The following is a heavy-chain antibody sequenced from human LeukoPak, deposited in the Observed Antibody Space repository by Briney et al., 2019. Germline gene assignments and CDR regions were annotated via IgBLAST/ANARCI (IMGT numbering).Heavy chain of an antibody. D-gene: IGHD1-1*01. V-gene: IGHV4-4*07. CDR2: VYTSGDT. CDR1: GVSISTSY. CDR3: ARGGWNHDY. J-gene: IGHJ4*02. Sequence: PSETLSLTCTVSGVSISTSYWSWIRQPAGKGLEWIGRVYTSGDTNYNPSLNGRLTLSVDTSKNQFSLTLTSLTAADTAVYYCARGGWNHDYWGQGTLVTVSS.